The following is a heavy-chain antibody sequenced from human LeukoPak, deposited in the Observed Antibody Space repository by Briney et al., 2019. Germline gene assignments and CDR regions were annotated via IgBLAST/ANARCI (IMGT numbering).Heavy chain of an antibody. Sequence: PSETLSLTCTVSGGSISSSTYYWGWIRQPPGKGLEWIGSIYYSGSTYYNPSLKSRVTISVDTSKNQFSLRLSSVTAADTAVYYCASTSRTYDGWLDPWGQGTLVTVSS. J-gene: IGHJ5*02. CDR3: ASTSRTYDGWLDP. CDR2: IYYSGST. D-gene: IGHD3-3*01. CDR1: GGSISSSTYY. V-gene: IGHV4-39*01.